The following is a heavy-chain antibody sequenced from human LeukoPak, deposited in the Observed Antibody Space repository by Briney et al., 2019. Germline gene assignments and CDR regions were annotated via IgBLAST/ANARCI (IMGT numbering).Heavy chain of an antibody. CDR2: IYSGGST. V-gene: IGHV3-66*01. Sequence: GGSLRLSCAASGFTVSSNYMSWVRQAPGKGLEWVSVIYSGGSTYYADSVKGRFTISRDNSKNTLYLQMNSLRAEDTAVYYCARRGYHYDSSGYPDAFDIWGQGTMVTVSS. CDR1: GFTVSSNY. CDR3: ARRGYHYDSSGYPDAFDI. J-gene: IGHJ3*02. D-gene: IGHD3-22*01.